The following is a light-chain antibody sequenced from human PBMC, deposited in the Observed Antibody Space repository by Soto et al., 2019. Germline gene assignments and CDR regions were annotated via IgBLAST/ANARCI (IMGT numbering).Light chain of an antibody. CDR2: DAS. J-gene: IGKJ1*01. V-gene: IGKV3-15*01. CDR3: QVYNNWPRT. Sequence: EIVLTQSPGTLSLSPGERGTLSCRASQSVYSSSLAWYQQKPGQAPRLLIYDASTRATGIPARFSGSGSGTEFTLTISSLQSEDFAVYYCQVYNNWPRTFGQGTKV. CDR1: QSVYSSS.